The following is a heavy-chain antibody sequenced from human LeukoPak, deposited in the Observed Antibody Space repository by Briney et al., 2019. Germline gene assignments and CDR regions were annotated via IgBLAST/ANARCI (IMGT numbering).Heavy chain of an antibody. CDR1: GGSISSYY. CDR2: IYYSGST. J-gene: IGHJ4*02. D-gene: IGHD6-6*01. CDR3: ARDPLASEYSSSSGEY. V-gene: IGHV4-59*01. Sequence: SETLSLTCTVSGGSISSYYWSWIRQPPGKGLEWIGYIYYSGSTNYNPSLKSRVTISVDTSKNQFSLKLSSVTAADTAVYYCARDPLASEYSSSSGEYWGQGTLVTVSS.